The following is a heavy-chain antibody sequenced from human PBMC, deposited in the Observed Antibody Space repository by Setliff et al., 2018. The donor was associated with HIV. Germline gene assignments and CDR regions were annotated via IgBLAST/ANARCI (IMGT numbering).Heavy chain of an antibody. Sequence: GGSLRLSCAASGFTFSSYAMSWVRQAPGKGLDWVSAISGSAGSTYYADSVKGRFTISRDNSKNTVFLQMNSLRVEDTALYYCARGVPGICSGGTCYLEYWGQGALVTVSS. CDR3: ARGVPGICSGGTCYLEY. CDR1: GFTFSSYA. V-gene: IGHV3-23*01. D-gene: IGHD2-15*01. J-gene: IGHJ4*02. CDR2: ISGSAGST.